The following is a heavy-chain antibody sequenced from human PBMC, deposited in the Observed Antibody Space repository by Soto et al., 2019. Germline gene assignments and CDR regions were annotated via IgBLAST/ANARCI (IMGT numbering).Heavy chain of an antibody. V-gene: IGHV1-69*13. CDR3: ATGVIWIGYFTVDS. D-gene: IGHD3-3*01. J-gene: IGHJ4*02. CDR1: GGSFGNSA. Sequence: ASVKVSCKASGGSFGNSAINWVRQTPGHGLEWLGGFIPVYRTLNYAQKFQGRVTITADESTGTAYMTLSSLASDDTAVYYCATGVIWIGYFTVDSWGQGTRVTVSS. CDR2: FIPVYRTL.